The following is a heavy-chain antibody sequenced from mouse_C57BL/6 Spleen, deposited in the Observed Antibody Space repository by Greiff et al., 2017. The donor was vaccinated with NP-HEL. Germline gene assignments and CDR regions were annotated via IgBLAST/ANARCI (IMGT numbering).Heavy chain of an antibody. D-gene: IGHD1-1*01. J-gene: IGHJ3*01. CDR2: INPNNGGT. Sequence: EVQLQQSGPELVKPGASVKISCKASGYTFTDYYMNWVKQSHGKSLEWIGDINPNNGGTSYNQKFKGKATLTVDKSSSTAYMELRSLTSEDSAVYYCARREAYGSSYGCAYWGQGTLVTVSA. CDR3: ARREAYGSSYGCAY. V-gene: IGHV1-26*01. CDR1: GYTFTDYY.